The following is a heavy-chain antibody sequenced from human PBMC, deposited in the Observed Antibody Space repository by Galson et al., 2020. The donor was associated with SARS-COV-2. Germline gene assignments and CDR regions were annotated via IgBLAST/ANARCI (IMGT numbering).Heavy chain of an antibody. Sequence: SETLSLTCTVSGGSISSYYWSWIRQPPGKGLEWIGYIYYSGSTNYNPPLKSRVTIPEDPPKNQFSLKLSSVTAADTAVYYCARDSGYNWYFDLWGRGTLVTVSS. CDR2: IYYSGST. CDR1: GGSISSYY. CDR3: ARDSGYNWYFDL. D-gene: IGHD3-22*01. J-gene: IGHJ2*01. V-gene: IGHV4-59*01.